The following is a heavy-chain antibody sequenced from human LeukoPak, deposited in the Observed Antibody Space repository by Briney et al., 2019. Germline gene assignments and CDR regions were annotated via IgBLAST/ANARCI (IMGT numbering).Heavy chain of an antibody. D-gene: IGHD6-6*01. CDR1: GGSISSYY. V-gene: IGHV4-59*01. CDR3: ARNGIAARASYYYYYYMDV. J-gene: IGHJ6*03. Sequence: PSETLSLTCTVSGGSISSYYWSWLRQPPGKGLEWTGYIYYSGSTNYNPSLKSRVTISVDTSKNQFSLKLSSVTAADTAVYYCARNGIAARASYYYYYYMDVWGKGTTVTVSS. CDR2: IYYSGST.